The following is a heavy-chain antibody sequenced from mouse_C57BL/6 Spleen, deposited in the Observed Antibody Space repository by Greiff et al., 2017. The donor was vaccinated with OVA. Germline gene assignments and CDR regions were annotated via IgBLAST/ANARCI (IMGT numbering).Heavy chain of an antibody. J-gene: IGHJ1*03. Sequence: VQLQQSGPELVKPGASVKISCKASGYAFSSSWMNWVKQRPGKGLEWIGRIYPGDGDTNYNEKFKGKATLTADKSSSTAYMQLNSLTSEDSAVYFCARWNYDYSYWYFDVWGTGTTVTVSS. CDR3: ARWNYDYSYWYFDV. CDR1: GYAFSSSW. CDR2: IYPGDGDT. V-gene: IGHV1-82*01. D-gene: IGHD2-4*01.